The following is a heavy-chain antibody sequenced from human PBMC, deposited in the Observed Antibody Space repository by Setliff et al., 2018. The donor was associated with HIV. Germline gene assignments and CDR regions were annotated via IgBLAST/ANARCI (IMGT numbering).Heavy chain of an antibody. J-gene: IGHJ4*02. CDR1: GYTFTNYY. V-gene: IGHV1-46*01. CDR2: VNTVGGGA. D-gene: IGHD2-15*01. Sequence: ASVKVSCKTSGYTFTNYYMHWMRQAPGQGLEWMGVVNTVGGGASYARKFRGRLTVTRDTSTSTVYMELSSLRSEDTAVYYCAREGQVVVTAKGFDYWGLGTLVTVSS. CDR3: AREGQVVVTAKGFDY.